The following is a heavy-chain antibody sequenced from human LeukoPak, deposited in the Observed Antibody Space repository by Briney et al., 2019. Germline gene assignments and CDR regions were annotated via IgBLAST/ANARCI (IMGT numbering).Heavy chain of an antibody. CDR3: ARDSRYFDWYHFDY. Sequence: SETLSLTCTVSGGSISSSSYYWGWIRQPPGKGLEWIGSIYYSGRTFYNPSLKSRVTISVDTSKNQFSLKLSSVTAADTAVYYCARDSRYFDWYHFDYWGQGTLVTVSS. V-gene: IGHV4-39*07. CDR1: GGSISSSSYY. D-gene: IGHD3-9*01. J-gene: IGHJ4*02. CDR2: IYYSGRT.